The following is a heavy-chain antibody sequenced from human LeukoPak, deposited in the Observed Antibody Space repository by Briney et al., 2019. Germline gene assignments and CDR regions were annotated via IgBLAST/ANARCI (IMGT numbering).Heavy chain of an antibody. CDR1: GYSFTSYW. V-gene: IGHV5-51*01. CDR2: IYPGDSDT. D-gene: IGHD5-18*01. J-gene: IGHJ4*02. CDR3: ARHEGLDTAMATTFDY. Sequence: GESLKISCKGSGYSFTSYWIGWVRQMPGKGLEWMGIIYPGDSDTRYSPSFQGQVTISADKSISTAYLRWSSLKASDTAMYYCARHEGLDTAMATTFDYWGQGTLVTVSS.